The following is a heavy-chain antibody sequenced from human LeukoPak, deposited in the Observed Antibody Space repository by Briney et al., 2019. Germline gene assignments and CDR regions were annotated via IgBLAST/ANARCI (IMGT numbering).Heavy chain of an antibody. CDR1: GFTFSSYW. V-gene: IGHV3-7*01. J-gene: IGHJ3*02. CDR2: IKQDGSEK. D-gene: IGHD1-26*01. CDR3: ARDRASGSSSGNAFDI. Sequence: TGGSLRLSCAASGFTFSSYWMSWVRQAPGKGLEWVANIKQDGSEKYYVDSVKGRFTISRDNAKNSLYLQMNSLRAEDTAVYYCARDRASGSSSGNAFDIWGQGTMVTVSS.